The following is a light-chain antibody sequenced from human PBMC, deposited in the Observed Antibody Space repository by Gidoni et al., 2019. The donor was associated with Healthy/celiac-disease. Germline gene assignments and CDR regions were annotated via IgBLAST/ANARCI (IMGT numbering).Light chain of an antibody. CDR1: QSVSSSY. V-gene: IGKV3-20*01. CDR2: GAS. Sequence: EIVLPQSPGTLSLSPGERATLSGRASQSVSSSYLAWYQQKPGQAPRLLSYGASSRATGIPDRFSGSGSGTDFTLTISRLEPEDFAVYYCQQYGSSPPAFXQXTKLEIK. J-gene: IGKJ2*01. CDR3: QQYGSSPPA.